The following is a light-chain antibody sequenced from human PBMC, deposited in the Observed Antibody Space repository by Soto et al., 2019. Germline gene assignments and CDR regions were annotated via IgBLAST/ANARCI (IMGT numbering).Light chain of an antibody. Sequence: QSALTQPASVSGSPGQSITISCAGTSSDVGGYDYVSWYQHHPGKAPRLMIYEVNNRPSGVSDRFSGSKSGHTASLTISGLQADDEAEYYCSSYTTTGARVFGSGTKLTVL. J-gene: IGLJ1*01. CDR1: SSDVGGYDY. V-gene: IGLV2-14*01. CDR2: EVN. CDR3: SSYTTTGARV.